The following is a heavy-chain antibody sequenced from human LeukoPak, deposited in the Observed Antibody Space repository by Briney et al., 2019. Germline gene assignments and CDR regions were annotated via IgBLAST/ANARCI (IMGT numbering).Heavy chain of an antibody. CDR2: INHSGST. J-gene: IGHJ6*02. D-gene: IGHD3-10*01. V-gene: IGHV4-34*01. CDR1: GGSFRVYY. CDR3: AGDVTMVRGVPSVGMDV. Sequence: SETPSLTCAVYGGSFRVYYWSCIRQPPGKGLEWNREINHSGSTNYNPSLKSRVTISVDTSKNQFSLKLSSVTAADTAVYYCAGDVTMVRGVPSVGMDVWGQGTTVTVSS.